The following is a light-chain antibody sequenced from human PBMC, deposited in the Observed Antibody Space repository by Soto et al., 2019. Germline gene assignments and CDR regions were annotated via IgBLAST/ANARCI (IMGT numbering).Light chain of an antibody. J-gene: IGKJ4*01. CDR2: DVS. CDR3: QQYSSSPLT. V-gene: IGKV3-20*01. CDR1: ESVVSNY. Sequence: EIVLTQSPGTLSLSPGERATLACRATESVVSNYLAWYQLKPGQAPRLLMYDVSSRATGIPDRFSGSGAGTDFTLTISRLEPEDFAVYYCQQYSSSPLTFGGGTKVDIK.